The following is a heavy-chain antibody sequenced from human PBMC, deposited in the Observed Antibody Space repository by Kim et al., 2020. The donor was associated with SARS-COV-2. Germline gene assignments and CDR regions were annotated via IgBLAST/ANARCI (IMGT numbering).Heavy chain of an antibody. CDR3: ARQGYSSGWYYFDY. D-gene: IGHD6-19*01. J-gene: IGHJ4*02. Sequence: TPPLKSRVTISVDTSKNQFSRKLSSVTAADTAVYYCARQGYSSGWYYFDYWGQGTLVTVSS. V-gene: IGHV4-61*07.